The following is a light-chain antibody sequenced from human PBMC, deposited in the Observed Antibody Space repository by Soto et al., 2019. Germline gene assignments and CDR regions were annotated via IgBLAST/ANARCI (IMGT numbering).Light chain of an antibody. J-gene: IGKJ5*01. CDR3: QQYNSYQYT. Sequence: IHMTQSPSTLSASVGDRVTITCRASQSISSWLAWYQQKPGKAPKLLIYKASSLESGVPSRFSGSGSGTEFTLTISSLQPDDFATYYCQQYNSYQYTFGQGTRLEIK. CDR1: QSISSW. CDR2: KAS. V-gene: IGKV1-5*03.